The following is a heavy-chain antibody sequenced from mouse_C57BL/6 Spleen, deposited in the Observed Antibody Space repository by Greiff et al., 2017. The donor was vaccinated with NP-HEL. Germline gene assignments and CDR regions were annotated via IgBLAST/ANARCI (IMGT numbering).Heavy chain of an antibody. CDR3: AREGDYYGSSPAMDY. Sequence: QVVESGPELVKPGASVKISCKASGYAFSSSWMNWVKQRPGKGLEWIGRIDPGDGDTNYNGKFKGKATLTADKSSSTAYMQLSSLTSEDSAVYFCAREGDYYGSSPAMDYWGQGTSVTVSS. J-gene: IGHJ4*01. V-gene: IGHV1-82*01. CDR2: IDPGDGDT. CDR1: GYAFSSSW. D-gene: IGHD1-1*01.